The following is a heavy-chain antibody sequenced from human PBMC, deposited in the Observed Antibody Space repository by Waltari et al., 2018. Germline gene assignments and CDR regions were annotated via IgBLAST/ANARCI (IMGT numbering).Heavy chain of an antibody. D-gene: IGHD3-9*01. Sequence: QVQLQESGPGLVKPSETLSLTCTVSGGSISSYYWSWIRQPPGKGLEWIGYIYYSGSTNYNPSLKSRVTISVDTSKNQFSLKLSSVTAADTAVYYCARGYFDWHKGFDYWGQGTLVTVSS. V-gene: IGHV4-59*01. CDR2: IYYSGST. CDR1: GGSISSYY. CDR3: ARGYFDWHKGFDY. J-gene: IGHJ4*02.